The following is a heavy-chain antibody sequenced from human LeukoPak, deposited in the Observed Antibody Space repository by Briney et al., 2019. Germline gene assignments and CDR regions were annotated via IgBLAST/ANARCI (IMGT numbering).Heavy chain of an antibody. Sequence: SETLSLTCTFSGGSISSYYWSWIRQPAGKGLEWIGRIYTSGSTNYNPSLKSRATMSVDTSKNQFSLKLSSVTAADTAVYYCARGHDTINFDYWGQGTLVTVSS. J-gene: IGHJ4*02. CDR1: GGSISSYY. CDR2: IYTSGST. CDR3: ARGHDTINFDY. D-gene: IGHD5-24*01. V-gene: IGHV4-4*07.